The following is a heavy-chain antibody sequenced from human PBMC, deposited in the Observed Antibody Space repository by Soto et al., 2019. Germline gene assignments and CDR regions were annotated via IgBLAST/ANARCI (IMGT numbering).Heavy chain of an antibody. V-gene: IGHV1-69*01. D-gene: IGHD2-15*01. Sequence: QVQLVQSGAEVKKPGSSVKVSCKASGGTFSSYAISWVRQAPGQGLEWMGGIIPIFGTANYAQKFQGRVTITADESTSTGYMELSSLRSEDTAVYYCARDTYCSGGSCHDDAFDIWGQGTMVTVSS. J-gene: IGHJ3*02. CDR3: ARDTYCSGGSCHDDAFDI. CDR2: IIPIFGTA. CDR1: GGTFSSYA.